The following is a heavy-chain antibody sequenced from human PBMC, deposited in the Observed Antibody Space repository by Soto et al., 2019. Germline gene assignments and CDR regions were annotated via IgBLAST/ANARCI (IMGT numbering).Heavy chain of an antibody. Sequence: QVQLVESGGGVVQPGRSLRLSCAASGFTFSSYGMHWVRQAPGKGLEWVAVISYDGSNKYYADSVKGRFTISRDNSKNAMYLHMNNLRAEDTAVYYCAKYSYSELVQGSGWFDPWGQGTLVTVSS. D-gene: IGHD6-13*01. CDR1: GFTFSSYG. CDR2: ISYDGSNK. V-gene: IGHV3-30*18. CDR3: AKYSYSELVQGSGWFDP. J-gene: IGHJ5*02.